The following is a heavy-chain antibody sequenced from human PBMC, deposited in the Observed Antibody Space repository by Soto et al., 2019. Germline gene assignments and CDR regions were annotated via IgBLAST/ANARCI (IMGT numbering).Heavy chain of an antibody. Sequence: WGSLRLSFVASGFTSRNYAMSWVRQAPGKGLEWVSVISGSGGSTFYADSVKGRFTISRDISKSTLYLQMNSLRAEDTAIYYCVKDLAAAGTWDYWGQGTLVTVSS. V-gene: IGHV3-23*01. D-gene: IGHD6-13*01. CDR3: VKDLAAAGTWDY. CDR1: GFTSRNYA. J-gene: IGHJ4*02. CDR2: ISGSGGST.